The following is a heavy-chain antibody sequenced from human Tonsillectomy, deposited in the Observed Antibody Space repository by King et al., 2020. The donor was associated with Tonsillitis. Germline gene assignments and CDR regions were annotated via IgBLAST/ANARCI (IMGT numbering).Heavy chain of an antibody. CDR2: ISYDGSNK. CDR1: GFTFSSYG. CDR3: AKQYYASVWHQYYFDY. V-gene: IGHV3-30*18. D-gene: IGHD3-16*01. Sequence: VQLVESGGGVVQPGRSLRLSCAASGFTFSSYGMHWVRQAPGKGLEWVALISYDGSNKYHADSVKGRFAISRDNSKNTLYLQMNSLRAEDTAVYYCAKQYYASVWHQYYFDYWGQGTLVTVSS. J-gene: IGHJ4*02.